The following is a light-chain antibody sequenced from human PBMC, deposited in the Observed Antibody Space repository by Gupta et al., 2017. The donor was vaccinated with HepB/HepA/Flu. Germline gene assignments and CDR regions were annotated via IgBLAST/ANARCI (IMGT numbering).Light chain of an antibody. CDR2: DVS. J-gene: IGLJ1*01. Sequence: QSALTQPASVSGSPGQSLTISCTGTSSDVGVYNCVSWYQQHPGKAPKLMIYDVSNRRSGVSNRFSGSKSGNTASLTISGLQAEDEADYYCSSYTSSSTLYVFGTGTKVTVL. CDR3: SSYTSSSTLYV. CDR1: SSDVGVYNC. V-gene: IGLV2-14*03.